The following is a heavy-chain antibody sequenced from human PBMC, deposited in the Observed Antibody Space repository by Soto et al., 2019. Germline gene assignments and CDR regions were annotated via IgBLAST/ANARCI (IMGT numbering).Heavy chain of an antibody. CDR3: ARDGRGRDSSGWYGPQDY. CDR1: GFTFSSYA. D-gene: IGHD6-19*01. Sequence: GESLKISCAASGFTFSSYAMSWVRQAPGKGLEWVSAISGSGGSTYYADSVKGRFIISRDNSKNTLYLQVNSLRAEDTAVYYCARDGRGRDSSGWYGPQDYWGQGTLVTVSS. V-gene: IGHV3-23*01. CDR2: ISGSGGST. J-gene: IGHJ4*02.